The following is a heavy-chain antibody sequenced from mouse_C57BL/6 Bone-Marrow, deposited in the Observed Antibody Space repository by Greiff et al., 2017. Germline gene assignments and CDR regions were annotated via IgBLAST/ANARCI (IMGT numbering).Heavy chain of an antibody. Sequence: QVQLQQSGAELVRPGTSVKMSCKASGYTFTNYWIGWAKQRPGHGLEWIGDIYPGGGYTNYNEKFKGKATLTADKSSSTAYMQFSSLTSEDSAIYYCASGEYPAWFAYWGQGTLVTVSA. CDR2: IYPGGGYT. V-gene: IGHV1-63*01. J-gene: IGHJ3*01. CDR3: ASGEYPAWFAY. CDR1: GYTFTNYW. D-gene: IGHD5-1*01.